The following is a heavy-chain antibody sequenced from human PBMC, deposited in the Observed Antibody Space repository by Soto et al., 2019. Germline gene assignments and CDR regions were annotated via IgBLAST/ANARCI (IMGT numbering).Heavy chain of an antibody. CDR2: INHSGST. CDR1: GGSFSGYY. Sequence: QVQLQQWGAGLLKPSETLSLTCAVYGGSFSGYYWSWIRQPPGKGLEWIGEINHSGSTNYNPSLKSRVTISVDTSKNQFSLKLSSVTAADTAVYYCARGIRPALLYSGYRVGFDYWGQGTLVTVSS. V-gene: IGHV4-34*01. CDR3: ARGIRPALLYSGYRVGFDY. D-gene: IGHD5-12*01. J-gene: IGHJ4*02.